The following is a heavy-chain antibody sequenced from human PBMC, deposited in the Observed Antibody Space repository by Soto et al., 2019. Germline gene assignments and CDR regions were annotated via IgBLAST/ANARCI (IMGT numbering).Heavy chain of an antibody. J-gene: IGHJ3*02. CDR1: GFAFIRSP. D-gene: IGHD3-10*01. CDR2: IVVGSGNT. V-gene: IGHV1-58*02. Sequence: ASVKVSCKASGFAFIRSPMQWVRQARGQHLEWVGWIVVGSGNTKYAQKFQERVTITRDMSTSTAYMELSSLRSEDTAVYYCAAGGETDAFDIWGQGTMVT. CDR3: AAGGETDAFDI.